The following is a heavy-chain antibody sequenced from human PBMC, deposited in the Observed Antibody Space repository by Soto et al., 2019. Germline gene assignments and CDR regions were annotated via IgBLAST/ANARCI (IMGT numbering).Heavy chain of an antibody. J-gene: IGHJ4*02. CDR1: GFTVSSNY. Sequence: LRLSCAASGFTVSSNYMSWVRQAPGKGLEWVSVIYSGGSTYYADSVKGRFTISRDNSKNTLYLQMNSLRAEDTAVYYCARGSSSWYYFDYWGQGTLVTVSS. CDR3: ARGSSSWYYFDY. CDR2: IYSGGST. V-gene: IGHV3-53*01. D-gene: IGHD6-13*01.